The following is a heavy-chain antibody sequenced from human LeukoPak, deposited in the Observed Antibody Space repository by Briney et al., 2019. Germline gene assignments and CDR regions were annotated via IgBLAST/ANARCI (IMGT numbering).Heavy chain of an antibody. CDR3: ATETNGRHYDY. CDR1: GLTFSTSG. Sequence: GGSLRLSCTASGLTFSTSGFNCVRQAPGNGLEGVASIGPTGSDRYHADSIKGRFTISRHNANNFLYLQMNSLRAEDTAVYYCATETNGRHYDYWGQGTLLTVSS. D-gene: IGHD1-14*01. CDR2: IGPTGSDR. V-gene: IGHV3-21*06. J-gene: IGHJ4*02.